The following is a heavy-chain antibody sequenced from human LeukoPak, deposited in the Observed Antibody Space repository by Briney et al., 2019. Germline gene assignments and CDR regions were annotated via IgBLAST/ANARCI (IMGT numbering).Heavy chain of an antibody. J-gene: IGHJ4*02. Sequence: GGSLRLSCAASGFTFSSYGMHWVRQAPGKGLEWVAVIWFDGSNKYYADSVKGRLTISGDNSKNTLYLQMNSLRAEDTAVYYCARDRDWGCSYCSYWGQGTLVTVSS. CDR1: GFTFSSYG. CDR2: IWFDGSNK. D-gene: IGHD7-27*01. V-gene: IGHV3-33*01. CDR3: ARDRDWGCSYCSY.